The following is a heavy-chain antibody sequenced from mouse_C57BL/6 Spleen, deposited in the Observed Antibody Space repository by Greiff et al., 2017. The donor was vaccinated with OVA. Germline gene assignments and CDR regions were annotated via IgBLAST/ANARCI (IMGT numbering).Heavy chain of an antibody. CDR3: TRWGYDYAMDY. J-gene: IGHJ4*01. D-gene: IGHD2-2*01. V-gene: IGHV1-15*01. Sequence: QVQLQQSGAELVRPGASVTLSCKASGYTFTDYEMHWVKQTPVHGLEWIGAIDPETGGTAYNQKFKGKAILTADKSSSTAYMALRSLTSEDSAVYYCTRWGYDYAMDYWGQGTSVTVSS. CDR1: GYTFTDYE. CDR2: IDPETGGT.